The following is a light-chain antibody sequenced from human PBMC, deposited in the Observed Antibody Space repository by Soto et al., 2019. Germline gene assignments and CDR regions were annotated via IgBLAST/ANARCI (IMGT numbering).Light chain of an antibody. CDR3: QQYDASPPVT. Sequence: IVLTQSPGTLSLSPGERATLSCRASQSVNSNYLAWYQQKPGQAPRLLIYGASNRATGITDRFTGSGSGTDFTLIINRLEPEHFAVYYCQQYDASPPVTFGPGTRVETK. J-gene: IGKJ3*01. CDR2: GAS. V-gene: IGKV3-20*01. CDR1: QSVNSNY.